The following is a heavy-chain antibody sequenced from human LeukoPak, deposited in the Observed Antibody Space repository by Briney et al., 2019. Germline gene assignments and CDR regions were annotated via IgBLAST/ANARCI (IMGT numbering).Heavy chain of an antibody. Sequence: SETLSLTCTVSGGSISSYYWGWIRQPPGKGLEWIGYIYYSGSTNYNPSLKSRVTISVDTSKNQFSLKLSSVTAADTAVYYCARGSTVTTAPMDVWGQGTTVTVSS. V-gene: IGHV4-59*01. CDR1: GGSISSYY. D-gene: IGHD4-11*01. J-gene: IGHJ6*02. CDR2: IYYSGST. CDR3: ARGSTVTTAPMDV.